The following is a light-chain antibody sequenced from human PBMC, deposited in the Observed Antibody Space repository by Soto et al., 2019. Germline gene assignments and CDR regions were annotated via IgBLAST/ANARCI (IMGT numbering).Light chain of an antibody. CDR1: RDVSSW. V-gene: IGKV1D-12*01. CDR2: GAS. CDR3: QQAISFPLT. J-gene: IGKJ4*01. Sequence: DIQMTQSPSSVSASVGDKVTITCRASRDVSSWLAWYQQKPGKAPKLLIYGASSLQSGVPSRFSGSGSGADYTLTISSLQPEDFSTYYCQQAISFPLTFGGGTRVEVK.